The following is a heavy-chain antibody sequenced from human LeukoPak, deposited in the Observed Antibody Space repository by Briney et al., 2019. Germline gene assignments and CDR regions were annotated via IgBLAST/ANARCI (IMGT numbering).Heavy chain of an antibody. CDR2: IRYDGTNE. V-gene: IGHV3-30*02. Sequence: GRSLRLSCAASGFTFSSYGTHWVRQAPGKGLEWVAFIRYDGTNEYYADSVKGRFTISRDNSKNTLYLQMYSLRAEDTAVYYCAKDQVYSSGWYGSSADYFDFWGQGTLVTVSS. D-gene: IGHD6-19*01. CDR1: GFTFSSYG. J-gene: IGHJ4*02. CDR3: AKDQVYSSGWYGSSADYFDF.